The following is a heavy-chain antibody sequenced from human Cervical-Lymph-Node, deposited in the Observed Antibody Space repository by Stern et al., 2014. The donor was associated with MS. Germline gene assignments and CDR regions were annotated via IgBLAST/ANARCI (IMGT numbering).Heavy chain of an antibody. D-gene: IGHD6-13*01. J-gene: IGHJ4*02. CDR2: ISHDETYK. V-gene: IGHV3-30*18. CDR3: AKPQQQLAFDY. CDR1: GFSFRAYG. Sequence: VQLVESGGGVVQPGRSLRLSCAGSGFSFRAYGMHWVRQAPGKGLECGASISHDETYKSYADSVKARFTISRDNSRNTLYLQMNSLRPEDTAVYDCAKPQQQLAFDYWGQGTLVTVSS.